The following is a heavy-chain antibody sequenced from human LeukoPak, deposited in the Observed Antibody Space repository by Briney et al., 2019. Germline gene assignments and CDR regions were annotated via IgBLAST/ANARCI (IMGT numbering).Heavy chain of an antibody. CDR2: NNGDGSST. Sequence: PGGSLRLSCIASGFTLSSYCMHWVRQAPGKGLVWVSRNNGDGSSTSYADSVKGRFTMSRDDAKNTLYLQMNSLRAEDTAVYYCARGVDNWNDLLNYWGQGTLVTVSS. J-gene: IGHJ4*02. V-gene: IGHV3-74*01. CDR1: GFTLSSYC. D-gene: IGHD1-20*01. CDR3: ARGVDNWNDLLNY.